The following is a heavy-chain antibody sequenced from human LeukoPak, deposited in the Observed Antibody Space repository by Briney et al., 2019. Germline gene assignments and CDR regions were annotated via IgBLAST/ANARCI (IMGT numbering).Heavy chain of an antibody. CDR1: GFTFSRYW. Sequence: PGGSLRLSCAASGFTFSRYWMHWVRQAPGKGLMWVSRISPDGSTTLYADSVKGRFTISRDNAKNSLYLQMNSLRAEDTAVYYCASRAGYTGSWSAFDYWGQGTLVTVSS. J-gene: IGHJ4*02. V-gene: IGHV3-74*03. D-gene: IGHD6-13*01. CDR3: ASRAGYTGSWSAFDY. CDR2: ISPDGSTT.